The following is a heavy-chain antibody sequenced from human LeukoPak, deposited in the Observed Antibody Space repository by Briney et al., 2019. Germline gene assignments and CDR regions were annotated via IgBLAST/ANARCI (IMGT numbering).Heavy chain of an antibody. CDR3: ARGLRKAAAWSYYFDY. V-gene: IGHV1-8*03. CDR1: GYTFTSYD. CDR2: MNPNGGNT. Sequence: ASVKVSCKASGYTFTSYDINWVRQATGQGLEWMGWMNPNGGNTGYAQKFQGRVTITRNTSISTAYMELSSLRSEDTAVYYCARGLRKAAAWSYYFDYWGQGTLVTVSS. D-gene: IGHD6-13*01. J-gene: IGHJ4*02.